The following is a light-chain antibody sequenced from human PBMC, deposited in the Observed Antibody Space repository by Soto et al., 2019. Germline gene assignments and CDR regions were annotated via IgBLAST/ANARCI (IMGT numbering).Light chain of an antibody. CDR2: DAS. CDR1: QTISRS. CDR3: QQYSSYYMFT. J-gene: IGKJ4*01. Sequence: DIQMTQSPSSLSASVGDRVTITCRASQTISRSLHWYEQRAGKAPKLLIYDASSLESGVPSRFSGSGSGTEFTLTISSLQPDDFATFYCQQYSSYYMFTFGGGTKV. V-gene: IGKV1-5*01.